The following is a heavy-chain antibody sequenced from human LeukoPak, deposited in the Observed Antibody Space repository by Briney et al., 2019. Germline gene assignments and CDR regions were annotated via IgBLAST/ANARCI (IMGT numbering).Heavy chain of an antibody. Sequence: EASVKVSCKASGYTFTSYGISWVRQATGQGLEWMGWMNPNSGNTGYAQKFQGRVTMTRNTSISTAHMELSSLRSEDTAVYFCARGVRQAVAGDYYFVYWGQGTLVTVSS. J-gene: IGHJ4*02. D-gene: IGHD6-19*01. CDR2: MNPNSGNT. CDR1: GYTFTSYG. V-gene: IGHV1-8*02. CDR3: ARGVRQAVAGDYYFVY.